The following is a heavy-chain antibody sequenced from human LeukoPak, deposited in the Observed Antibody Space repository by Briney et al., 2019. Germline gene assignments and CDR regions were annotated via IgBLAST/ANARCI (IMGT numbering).Heavy chain of an antibody. CDR2: ISNDGNNK. J-gene: IGHJ4*02. Sequence: HPGMSLRLSCAASGFPFSTYGMHWVRQAPGKGLEWVAAISNDGNNKFYADSVKGRFTISRDNSKNTLYLQMNSLRAEDTAVYYCARETEVLRYFDSAFDYWGQGTLVTVSS. CDR3: ARETEVLRYFDSAFDY. V-gene: IGHV3-30*03. CDR1: GFPFSTYG. D-gene: IGHD3-9*01.